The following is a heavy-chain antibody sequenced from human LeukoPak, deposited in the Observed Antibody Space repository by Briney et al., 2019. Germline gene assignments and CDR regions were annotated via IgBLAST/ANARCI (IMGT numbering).Heavy chain of an antibody. D-gene: IGHD2-21*01. CDR2: IYPGDSDT. CDR1: GYSFTNYW. V-gene: IGHV5-51*01. J-gene: IGHJ4*02. Sequence: RGESLKISCKGSGYSFTNYWIAWVRQMPGKGLEWMGTIYPGDSDTKYSPSFRGQVTISADKSTTTAYLQWNSLKASDTAMYYCARSRVSMHFGDYRGQGSLVTVSS. CDR3: ARSRVSMHFGDY.